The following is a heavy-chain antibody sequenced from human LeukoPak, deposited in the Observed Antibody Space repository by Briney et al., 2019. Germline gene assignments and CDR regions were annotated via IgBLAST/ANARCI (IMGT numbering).Heavy chain of an antibody. CDR3: AKEYSGTFSPFPSYFDC. D-gene: IGHD1-26*01. Sequence: GGSLRLSCAASGFTFSSYWMHWVRQAPGKGLVWVSRIDNYGSSPSYADSVKGRFTISRDNSKNTLYLQMNSLRAEDTAVYYCAKEYSGTFSPFPSYFDCWGQGTLVTVSS. V-gene: IGHV3-74*01. CDR2: IDNYGSSP. CDR1: GFTFSSYW. J-gene: IGHJ4*02.